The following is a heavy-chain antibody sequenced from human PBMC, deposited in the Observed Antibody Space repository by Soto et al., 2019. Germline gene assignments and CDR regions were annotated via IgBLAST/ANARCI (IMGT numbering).Heavy chain of an antibody. CDR3: ARDRLGITGTFHFDY. CDR1: GFTFSSYE. D-gene: IGHD1-7*01. Sequence: EVQLVESGGGLVQPGGSLRLSCAASGFTFSSYEMNWVRQAPGKGLEWVSYISSSGSTIYYADSVKGRFTISRDNAKNSLYLQMNSLRAEDTAVYYCARDRLGITGTFHFDYWGQGTLVTVSS. J-gene: IGHJ4*02. V-gene: IGHV3-48*03. CDR2: ISSSGSTI.